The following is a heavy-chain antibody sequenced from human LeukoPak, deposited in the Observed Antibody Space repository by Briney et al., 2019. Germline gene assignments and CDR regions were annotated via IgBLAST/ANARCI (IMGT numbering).Heavy chain of an antibody. CDR3: ARPYTGYYSLDY. Sequence: GESLKISCEGSGYSFTSYWISWVRQMPGKGLEWMGRIDPSDSYTNYSPSFQGHVTISADKSISTAYLQWSSLKASDTAMYYCARPYTGYYSLDYWGQGTLVTVSS. D-gene: IGHD3-22*01. CDR1: GYSFTSYW. CDR2: IDPSDSYT. V-gene: IGHV5-10-1*01. J-gene: IGHJ4*02.